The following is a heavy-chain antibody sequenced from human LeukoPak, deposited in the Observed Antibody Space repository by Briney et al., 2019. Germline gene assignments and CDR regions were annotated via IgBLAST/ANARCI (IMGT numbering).Heavy chain of an antibody. D-gene: IGHD2-2*01. CDR3: ARDGGLGYCSSTSCSYFDY. J-gene: IGHJ4*02. CDR2: IYHSGST. Sequence: SETLSLTCAVSGGSISSGGYSWSWIRQPPGKGLEWIGYIYHSGSTYYNPSLKSRVTISVDKSKNQFSLKLSSVTAADTAVYYCARDGGLGYCSSTSCSYFDYWGQGTLVTVSS. CDR1: GGSISSGGYS. V-gene: IGHV4-30-2*01.